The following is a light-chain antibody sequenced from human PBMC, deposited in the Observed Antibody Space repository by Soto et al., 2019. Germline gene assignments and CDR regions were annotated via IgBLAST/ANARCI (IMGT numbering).Light chain of an antibody. CDR2: DAS. Sequence: DIQMTQSPSSLPASVGDRVTITCRASQSISTYVNLYQQKAGKAPKLLIYDASSLYSGVPSRFSGSGSGTDFTLTISTLQPEDFATYYCQQSYSTPTFGPGTKVDIK. CDR1: QSISTY. CDR3: QQSYSTPT. J-gene: IGKJ3*01. V-gene: IGKV1-39*01.